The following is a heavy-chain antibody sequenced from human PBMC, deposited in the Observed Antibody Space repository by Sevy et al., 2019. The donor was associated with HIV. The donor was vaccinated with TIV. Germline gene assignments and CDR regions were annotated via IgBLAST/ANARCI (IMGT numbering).Heavy chain of an antibody. CDR2: IRYDGNNK. CDR3: ANGDYYFDY. J-gene: IGHJ4*02. CDR1: EFTFRTYG. V-gene: IGHV3-30*02. D-gene: IGHD2-21*02. Sequence: GGSLRLSCAASEFTFRTYGMQWVRQAPGKGLEWVAFIRYDGNNKYYTDSVKGRFTISRDNSKNTLYLHMNSLRAEDTAVYYCANGDYYFDYWGQGTLVTVSS.